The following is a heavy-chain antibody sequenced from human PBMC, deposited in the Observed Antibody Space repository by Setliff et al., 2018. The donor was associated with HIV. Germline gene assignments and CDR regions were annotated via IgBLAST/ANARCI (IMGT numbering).Heavy chain of an antibody. Sequence: PGGSLRLSCAGSGFVFNDHSLHWVRQAPGEGLEWLSYITGTGTTVSYADSVRGRFIISRDNSKNMLYLQMDSLRAEDTAVYYCARGRNRNYVVYGMDVWGQGTTVTVSS. V-gene: IGHV3-48*01. J-gene: IGHJ6*02. CDR1: GFVFNDHS. CDR2: ITGTGTTV. CDR3: ARGRNRNYVVYGMDV. D-gene: IGHD1-7*01.